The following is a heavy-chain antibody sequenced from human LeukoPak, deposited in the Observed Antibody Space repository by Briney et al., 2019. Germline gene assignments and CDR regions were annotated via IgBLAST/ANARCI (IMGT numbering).Heavy chain of an antibody. J-gene: IGHJ4*02. CDR3: ARSSGWSDY. CDR1: GFTFSSYS. D-gene: IGHD6-19*01. CDR2: ISSSSSTI. Sequence: GGSLRLSCETSGFTFSSYSMNWVRQAPGKGLEWVSYISSSSSTIYYADSVKGRFTISRDNAKNSLYLQMNSLRAEDTAVYYCARSSGWSDYWGQGTLVTVSS. V-gene: IGHV3-48*01.